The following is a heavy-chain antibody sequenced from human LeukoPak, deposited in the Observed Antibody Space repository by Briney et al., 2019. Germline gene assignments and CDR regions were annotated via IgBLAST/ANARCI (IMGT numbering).Heavy chain of an antibody. J-gene: IGHJ4*02. D-gene: IGHD1-26*01. CDR2: IYYSGST. CDR1: GDSITSYY. CDR3: ARAGITEKQWELLALDY. Sequence: SETLSLTCTVSGDSITSYYWSWIRQPPGKGLEWIGYIYYSGSTNIGSPHYNPSLKSRVTISVDTSKNQFSLKLSSVTAADTAVYYCARAGITEKQWELLALDYWGQGTLVTVSS. V-gene: IGHV4-59*01.